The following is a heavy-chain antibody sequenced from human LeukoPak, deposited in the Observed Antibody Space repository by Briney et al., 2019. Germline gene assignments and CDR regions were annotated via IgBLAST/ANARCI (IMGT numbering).Heavy chain of an antibody. Sequence: SVKVPCKASGGTFSSYAISWVRQAPGQGLEWMGGIIPIFGTANYAQKFQGRVTITADESTSTAYMELSSLRSEDTAVYYCAKSHLADYDFWSGYYTSSYGMDVWGQGTTVTVSS. V-gene: IGHV1-69*13. D-gene: IGHD3-3*01. CDR3: AKSHLADYDFWSGYYTSSYGMDV. CDR2: IIPIFGTA. J-gene: IGHJ6*02. CDR1: GGTFSSYA.